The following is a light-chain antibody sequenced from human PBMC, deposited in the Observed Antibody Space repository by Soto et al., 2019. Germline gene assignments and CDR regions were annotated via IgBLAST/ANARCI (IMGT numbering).Light chain of an antibody. J-gene: IGLJ3*02. Sequence: QSALTQPASVSGSPGQSITISCTGTSSDVGGYNYVSWYQQHPGKAPKLMIYDVSNRPSGVSNRFSGSKSGNTASLTISGLQAEAEADYYCSSYTSSRTWVFGGGTKLTVL. V-gene: IGLV2-14*01. CDR3: SSYTSSRTWV. CDR2: DVS. CDR1: SSDVGGYNY.